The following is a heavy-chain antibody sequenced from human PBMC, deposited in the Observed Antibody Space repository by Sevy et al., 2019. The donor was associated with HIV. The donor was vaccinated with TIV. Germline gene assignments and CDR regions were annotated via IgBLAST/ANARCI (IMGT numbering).Heavy chain of an antibody. CDR1: GFTFSSYS. J-gene: IGHJ4*02. CDR3: ARAYYDFWSGYYIGNIRGWEFDY. Sequence: GGSLRLSCAASGFTFSSYSMNWVHQAPGKGLEWVSYISSSSSTIYYADSVKGRFTISRDNAKNSLYLQMNSLRAEDTAVYYCARAYYDFWSGYYIGNIRGWEFDYWGQGTLVTVSS. CDR2: ISSSSSTI. V-gene: IGHV3-48*01. D-gene: IGHD3-3*01.